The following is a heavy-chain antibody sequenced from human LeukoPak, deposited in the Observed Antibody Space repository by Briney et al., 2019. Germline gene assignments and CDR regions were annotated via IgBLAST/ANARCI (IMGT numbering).Heavy chain of an antibody. Sequence: GGSLRLSCAASGFTFSSNWMSWVRQAPGKGLEWVANIKQDGSEKYYVDSVKGRFTISRDNAKNSLYLQMNSLRAEDTAVYYCARDPGYCSGGSCYFDYWGQGTLVTVPS. CDR1: GFTFSSNW. D-gene: IGHD2-15*01. CDR3: ARDPGYCSGGSCYFDY. J-gene: IGHJ4*02. CDR2: IKQDGSEK. V-gene: IGHV3-7*01.